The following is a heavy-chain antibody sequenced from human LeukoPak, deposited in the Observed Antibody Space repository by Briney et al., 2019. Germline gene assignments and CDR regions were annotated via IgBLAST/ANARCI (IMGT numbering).Heavy chain of an antibody. D-gene: IGHD3-3*01. J-gene: IGHJ6*02. CDR1: GGTFSSYA. Sequence: ASVKVSCKASGGTFSSYAISWVRQAPGQGLEWMGRIIPILGIANYAQKFQGRVTITADKSTSTAYMELRSLRSDDTAVYYCARDFTPIFGVVIRYYYYYGMDVWGQGTTVTVSS. CDR2: IIPILGIA. CDR3: ARDFTPIFGVVIRYYYYYGMDV. V-gene: IGHV1-69*04.